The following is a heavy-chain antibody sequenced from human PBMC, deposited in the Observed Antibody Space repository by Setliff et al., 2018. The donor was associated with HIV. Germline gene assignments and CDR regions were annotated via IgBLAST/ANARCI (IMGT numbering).Heavy chain of an antibody. D-gene: IGHD1-26*01. J-gene: IGHJ4*02. Sequence: PGGSLRLSCAASGFTFSTYSMNWVRQAPGKGLEWVSSISSSSVIYYADSVKGRFTISRDNAKNSLYLQMNSLRAEDTAVYYCARDFWGGSYSSDYWGQGTLVTVSS. CDR1: GFTFSTYS. CDR3: ARDFWGGSYSSDY. CDR2: ISSSSVI. V-gene: IGHV3-21*01.